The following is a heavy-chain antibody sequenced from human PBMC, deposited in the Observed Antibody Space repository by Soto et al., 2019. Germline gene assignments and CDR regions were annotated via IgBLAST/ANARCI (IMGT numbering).Heavy chain of an antibody. CDR3: ASLLWADYGGTSDP. Sequence: SETLSLTCTVSGGSISSYYWSWIRQPPRKGLEWIGYIYYSGSTNYNPSLKSRVTISVDTSKNQFSLKLSSVTAADTAVYYCASLLWADYGGTSDPWGQGTLVTVSS. CDR2: IYYSGST. J-gene: IGHJ5*02. D-gene: IGHD4-17*01. CDR1: GGSISSYY. V-gene: IGHV4-59*01.